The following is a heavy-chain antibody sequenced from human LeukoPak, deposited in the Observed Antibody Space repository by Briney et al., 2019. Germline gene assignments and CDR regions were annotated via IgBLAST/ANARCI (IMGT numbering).Heavy chain of an antibody. CDR1: GGSISGNPYY. CDR2: IYYSGGT. V-gene: IGHV4-39*01. J-gene: IGHJ4*02. CDR3: AEYTTSSAYFDH. D-gene: IGHD6-6*01. Sequence: SETLSLTCTVSGGSISGNPYYWGWIRQPPGKGLEWIVSIYYSGGTYYNPSLKSRVTMSVDTSKNQFSLRVNSVTAADTAVYYCAEYTTSSAYFDHWGQGTLVTVSS.